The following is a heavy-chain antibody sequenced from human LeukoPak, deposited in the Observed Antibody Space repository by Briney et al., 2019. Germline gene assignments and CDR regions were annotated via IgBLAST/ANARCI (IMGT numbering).Heavy chain of an antibody. CDR2: IYYSGST. J-gene: IGHJ6*02. CDR1: GGSISSGDYY. D-gene: IGHD2-2*03. V-gene: IGHV4-30-4*01. CDR3: ARVDINIYYYGMDV. Sequence: PSETLSLTCTVSGGSISSGDYYWSWIRQSPGKGLEWIGYIYYSGSTYYNPSLKSRVTISVDTSKNQFSLKLSSVTAADTAVYYCARVDINIYYYGMDVWGQGTTVTVS.